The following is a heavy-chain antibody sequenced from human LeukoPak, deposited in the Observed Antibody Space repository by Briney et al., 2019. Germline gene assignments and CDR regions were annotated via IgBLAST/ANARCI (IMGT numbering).Heavy chain of an antibody. Sequence: PSETLSLTCAVYGGSFSGYYWSWIRQPPGKGLEWIGEINRSGSTNYNPSLKSRVTISVDTSKNQFSLKLSSVTAADTAVYYCARAYYDFWSGYQFDYWGQGTLVTVSS. D-gene: IGHD3-3*01. CDR3: ARAYYDFWSGYQFDY. CDR1: GGSFSGYY. CDR2: INRSGST. J-gene: IGHJ4*02. V-gene: IGHV4-34*01.